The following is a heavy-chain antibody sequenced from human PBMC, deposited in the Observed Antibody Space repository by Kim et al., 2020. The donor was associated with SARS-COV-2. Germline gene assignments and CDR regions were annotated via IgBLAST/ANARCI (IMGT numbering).Heavy chain of an antibody. D-gene: IGHD6-19*01. CDR1: GFTFNNYA. CDR2: IRDSGGSR. Sequence: GGSLRLSCAASGFTFNNYAMSWVRQAPGKGLEWVSGIRDSGGSREYADSVKGRFSISRDNSKNTLYLQMDSLRAEDTAVYYCAKVTSGSSGWFEYFQQWGQGTLFTVSS. V-gene: IGHV3-23*01. CDR3: AKVTSGSSGWFEYFQQ. J-gene: IGHJ1*01.